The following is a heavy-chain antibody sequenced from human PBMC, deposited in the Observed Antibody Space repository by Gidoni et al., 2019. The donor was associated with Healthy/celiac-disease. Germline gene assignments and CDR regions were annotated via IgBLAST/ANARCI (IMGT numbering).Heavy chain of an antibody. V-gene: IGHV3-23*01. CDR1: GFTFSSYA. CDR2: ISGSGGST. CDR3: TNYDILTAEYQTPGDY. D-gene: IGHD3-9*01. Sequence: EVQLLESGGGLVQPGGSLRLSCAASGFTFSSYAMSWVRQAPGKGLEWVSAISGSGGSTYYADSVKGRFTISRDNSKNTLYLQMNSLRAEDTAVYYCTNYDILTAEYQTPGDYWGQGTLVTVSS. J-gene: IGHJ4*02.